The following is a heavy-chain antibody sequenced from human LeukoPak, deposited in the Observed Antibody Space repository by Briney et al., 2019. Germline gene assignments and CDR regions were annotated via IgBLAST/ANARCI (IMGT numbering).Heavy chain of an antibody. Sequence: GGSLRLSCAASGFTFSDYYMSWIRQAPGKGLEWVSYISSSSSYTNYADSVKGRFTISRDNAKNSLYLQMNSLRSEDTAVYYCESSSAGYYFDYWGQGTLVTVSS. CDR3: ESSSAGYYFDY. CDR1: GFTFSDYY. CDR2: ISSSSSYT. D-gene: IGHD2-2*01. J-gene: IGHJ4*02. V-gene: IGHV3-11*03.